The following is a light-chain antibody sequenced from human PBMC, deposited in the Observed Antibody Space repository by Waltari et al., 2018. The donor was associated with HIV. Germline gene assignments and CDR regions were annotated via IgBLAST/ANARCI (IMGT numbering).Light chain of an antibody. Sequence: IVLTQSPGTLSLSPGERATLPGRASQSVSSSYLAWYQQKPGQAPRLLIYGASSRATGIPDRFSGSGSGTDFTLTISRLEPEDFAVYYCQQYGSSPEITFGPGTKVDIK. CDR1: QSVSSSY. J-gene: IGKJ3*01. V-gene: IGKV3-20*01. CDR2: GAS. CDR3: QQYGSSPEIT.